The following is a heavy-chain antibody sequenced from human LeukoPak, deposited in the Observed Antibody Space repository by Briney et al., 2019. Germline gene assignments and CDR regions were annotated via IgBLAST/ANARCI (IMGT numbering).Heavy chain of an antibody. J-gene: IGHJ4*02. V-gene: IGHV3-23*01. CDR1: GFTFSSYA. CDR2: IRSTGEYT. Sequence: GGSLRLSCAASGFTFSSYAMSWVRQAPGKGLEWVSAIRSTGEYTYYADSVKGRFTISRDNSKNTLYLHMNSLRAEDTAVYYCAKDYYSGLGYYSYGPFDYWGQGTLVPVSS. CDR3: AKDYYSGLGYYSYGPFDY. D-gene: IGHD3-10*01.